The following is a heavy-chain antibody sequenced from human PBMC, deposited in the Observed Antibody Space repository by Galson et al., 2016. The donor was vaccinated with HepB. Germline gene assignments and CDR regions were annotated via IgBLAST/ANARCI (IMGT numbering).Heavy chain of an antibody. J-gene: IGHJ4*02. CDR2: IYPDDSDT. Sequence: QSGAEVTKPGESLKISCKGSGYSFTDYWIGWVRQMPGKGLEWMGIIYPDDSDTRYSPSFQGQVTISVDKSITTAYLQWSSLKASDTAIYYCARHSEMATIIPDYWGQGTLVTVSS. D-gene: IGHD5-24*01. CDR1: GYSFTDYW. CDR3: ARHSEMATIIPDY. V-gene: IGHV5-51*01.